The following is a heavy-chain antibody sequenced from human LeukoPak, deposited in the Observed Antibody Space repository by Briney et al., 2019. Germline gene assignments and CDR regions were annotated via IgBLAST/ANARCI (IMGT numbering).Heavy chain of an antibody. Sequence: HPGGSLRLSCAASGFTFSSYDMHWVRQPTGKGLEWVSAINTAGDTYYPGSVRGRFTISRENAKNSLYLQMNSLRAGDTAVYYCARDERIAAAGTWDSYYYYGMDVWGQGTTVTVSS. D-gene: IGHD6-13*01. V-gene: IGHV3-13*01. CDR2: INTAGDT. J-gene: IGHJ6*02. CDR1: GFTFSSYD. CDR3: ARDERIAAAGTWDSYYYYGMDV.